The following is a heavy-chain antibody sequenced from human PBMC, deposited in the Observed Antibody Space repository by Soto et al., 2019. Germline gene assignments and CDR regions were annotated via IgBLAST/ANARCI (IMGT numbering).Heavy chain of an antibody. CDR2: IKQDGSEK. V-gene: IGHV3-7*03. Sequence: GGSLRLSCAASGFTFSSYWMSWVRQAPGKGLEWVANIKQDGSEKYYVDSVKGRFTISRDNAKNSLYLQMNSLRAEDTAVYYCARGGGSTNDAFDIWGQGTMVTVSS. D-gene: IGHD3-16*01. CDR3: ARGGGSTNDAFDI. CDR1: GFTFSSYW. J-gene: IGHJ3*02.